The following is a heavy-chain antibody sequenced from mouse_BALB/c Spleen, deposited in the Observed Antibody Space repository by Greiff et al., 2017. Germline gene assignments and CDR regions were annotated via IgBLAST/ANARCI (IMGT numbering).Heavy chain of an antibody. CDR1: GYTFTSYW. J-gene: IGHJ4*01. CDR2: INPSNGRT. V-gene: IGHV1S81*02. Sequence: VQLQQSGAELVKPGASVKLSCKASGYTFTSYWMHWVKQRPGQGLEWIGEINPSNGRTNYNEKFKSKATLTVDKSSSTAYMQLSSLTSEDSAVYYCARGGGDAMDYWGQGTSVTVSS. CDR3: ARGGGDAMDY.